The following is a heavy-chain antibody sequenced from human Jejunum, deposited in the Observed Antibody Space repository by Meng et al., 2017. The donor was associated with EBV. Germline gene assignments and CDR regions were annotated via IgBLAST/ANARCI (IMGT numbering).Heavy chain of an antibody. D-gene: IGHD1/OR15-1a*01. V-gene: IGHV3-23*04. Sequence: QLVGLGGGLLRPGGSLRLSCAASGFTFSSSAMSWVRQAPGKGLEWVSSIGGSGGATYYADSVKGRFTISRDNSKSTLYLQMNSLRAEDTAVYYCAKLTRAWGQGTLVTVSS. J-gene: IGHJ5*02. CDR3: AKLTRA. CDR1: GFTFSSSA. CDR2: IGGSGGAT.